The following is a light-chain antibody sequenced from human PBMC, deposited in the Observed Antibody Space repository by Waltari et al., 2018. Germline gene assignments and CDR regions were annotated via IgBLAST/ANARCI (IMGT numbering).Light chain of an antibody. CDR2: HAS. CDR3: QKYDFLPAT. J-gene: IGKJ1*01. V-gene: IGKV3-20*01. Sequence: EIVLTQSPGTLSLSPGARATLSCRASQGVGKYFAWYQQRPVQAPRLLLYHASIRATGIPDRFSGSGSGTDFSLTISRLEPEDFAVYYCQKYDFLPATFGQGTTVEIK. CDR1: QGVGKY.